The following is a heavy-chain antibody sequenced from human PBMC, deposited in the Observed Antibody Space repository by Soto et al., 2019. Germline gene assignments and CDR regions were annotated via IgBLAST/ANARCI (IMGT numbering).Heavy chain of an antibody. V-gene: IGHV1-3*01. CDR2: INAGTGNT. J-gene: IGHJ6*03. CDR3: ARLYYYYYMDV. CDR1: GYTFTSYA. Sequence: ASVKVSCKASGYTFTSYAMHWVRQAPGQRLEWMGWINAGTGNTKYSQKFQGRVTITRDTSASTAYMELSSLRAEDTAVYYCARLYYYYYMDVWGKGTTVTVSS.